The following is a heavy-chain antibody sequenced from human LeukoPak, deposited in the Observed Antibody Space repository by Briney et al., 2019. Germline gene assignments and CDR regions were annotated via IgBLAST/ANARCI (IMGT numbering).Heavy chain of an antibody. CDR2: INPNSGGT. CDR1: GYTFTGYY. V-gene: IGHV1-2*02. J-gene: IGHJ4*02. CDR3: ARDISSIGPPPEVYFDY. Sequence: ASVKVSCKASGYTFTGYYMHWVRQAPGQGLEWMGWINPNSGGTNYAQKFQGRVTMTRDTSISTAYMELSRLRSDDTAVYYCARDISSIGPPPEVYFDYWGQGTLVTVSS. D-gene: IGHD1-14*01.